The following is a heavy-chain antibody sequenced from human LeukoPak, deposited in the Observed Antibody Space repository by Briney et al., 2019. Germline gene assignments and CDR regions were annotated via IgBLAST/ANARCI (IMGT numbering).Heavy chain of an antibody. Sequence: ASVKVSCKASGYTFTGYYMHWVRQAPGQGLEWMGWINPNSGGTNYAQKFQGRVTMTRDTSISTAYMELSRLRSDDTAVYYCARVPPNYDSSGYCGYWGQGTLVTVSS. D-gene: IGHD3-22*01. J-gene: IGHJ4*02. V-gene: IGHV1-2*02. CDR2: INPNSGGT. CDR3: ARVPPNYDSSGYCGY. CDR1: GYTFTGYY.